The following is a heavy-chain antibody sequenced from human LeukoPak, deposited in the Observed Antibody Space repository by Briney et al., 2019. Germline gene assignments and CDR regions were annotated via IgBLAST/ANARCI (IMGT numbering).Heavy chain of an antibody. V-gene: IGHV3-23*01. J-gene: IGHJ6*03. Sequence: PGGSLRLSCAASGFTFSSYAMSWVRQAPGKGLEWVSASSGSGSSTYCADSVKGRFTISRDNSRNTLYLQMNSLRAEDTAVHYCAKVGTTVTTYYYYYMDVWGKGTTVTVSS. D-gene: IGHD4-17*01. CDR2: SSGSGSST. CDR3: AKVGTTVTTYYYYYMDV. CDR1: GFTFSSYA.